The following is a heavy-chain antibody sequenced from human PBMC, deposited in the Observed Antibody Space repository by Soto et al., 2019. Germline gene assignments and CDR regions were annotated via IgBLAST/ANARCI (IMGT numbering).Heavy chain of an antibody. D-gene: IGHD4-4*01. CDR2: IYYTGST. Sequence: SETLSLTCTVSGGSISSGDYYWSWIRQPPGKGLEWIGFIYYTGSTYYNPSLKSRVTMSVDTSKNQFSLKLSSVTAADTAVYFCAREAPTVVDYWGQGTLVTVSS. CDR3: AREAPTVVDY. CDR1: GGSISSGDYY. J-gene: IGHJ4*02. V-gene: IGHV4-30-4*01.